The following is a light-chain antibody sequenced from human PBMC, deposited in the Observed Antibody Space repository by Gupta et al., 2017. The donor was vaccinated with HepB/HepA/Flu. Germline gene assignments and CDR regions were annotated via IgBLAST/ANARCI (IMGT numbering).Light chain of an antibody. CDR1: SSNIENNY. J-gene: IGLJ2*01. Sequence: QSVLTQPPSVSAAPGRKVTISCSGSSSNIENNYVSWYQHPTGKATKLRFYDNKKRPSGMPDRFSGSTSGNTTTPAITVPQAGEEADDYCDSQDNKMSASVFGRGTKVTVL. V-gene: IGLV1-51*01. CDR3: DSQDNKMSASV. CDR2: DNK.